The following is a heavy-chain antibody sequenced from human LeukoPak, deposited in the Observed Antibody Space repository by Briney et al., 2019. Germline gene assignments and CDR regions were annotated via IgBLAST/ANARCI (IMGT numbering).Heavy chain of an antibody. D-gene: IGHD1-26*01. CDR3: ARDGVGATTD. Sequence: KSSETLSLTCAVYGGSFSSYYWSWIRQPPGKGLEWIGEINHSGSTNYSPSLKSRVTISVDTSKNQFSLKLSSVTAADTAVYYCARDGVGATTDWGQGTLVTVSS. V-gene: IGHV4-34*01. CDR1: GGSFSSYY. J-gene: IGHJ4*02. CDR2: INHSGST.